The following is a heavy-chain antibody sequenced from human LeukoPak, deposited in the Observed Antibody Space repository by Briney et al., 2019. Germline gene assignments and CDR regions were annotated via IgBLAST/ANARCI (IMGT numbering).Heavy chain of an antibody. CDR3: AKGAHIVVVTAILDY. V-gene: IGHV3-23*01. CDR2: ISGSGGST. CDR1: GFTFSSYA. Sequence: GGSLRLSCAASGFTFSSYAMSWVRQAPGKGLEWVSAISGSGGSTYYADSVKGRFTISRDNSKNTLYLQMNSLRGEDTAVYYCAKGAHIVVVTAILDYWGQGTLVTVSS. J-gene: IGHJ4*02. D-gene: IGHD2-21*02.